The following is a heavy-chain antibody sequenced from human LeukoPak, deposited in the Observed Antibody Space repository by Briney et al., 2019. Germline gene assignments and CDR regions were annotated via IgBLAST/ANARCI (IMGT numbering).Heavy chain of an antibody. D-gene: IGHD2-2*01. CDR2: ISSSSSYI. CDR1: GFTFSSYS. V-gene: IGHV3-21*01. Sequence: GGSLRLSCAASGFTFSSYSMNWVRQAPGKGPEWVSSISSSSSYIYYADSVKGRFTISRDNAKNSLYLQMNSLRAEDTAVYYCARDTKVVPAVEDYWGQGTLVTVSS. J-gene: IGHJ4*02. CDR3: ARDTKVVPAVEDY.